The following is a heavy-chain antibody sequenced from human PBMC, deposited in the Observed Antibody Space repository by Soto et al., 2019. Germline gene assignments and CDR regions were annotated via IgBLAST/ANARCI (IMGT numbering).Heavy chain of an antibody. CDR2: INPSGGST. CDR1: GYTFTSYY. Sequence: GASVKVSFKASGYTFTSYYMHWVRQAPGQGLEWMGIINPSGGSTSYAQKFQGRVTMTRDTSTSTVYMELSSLRSEDTAVYYCARDDDITGTTRGWFDPWGQGTLVTVSS. V-gene: IGHV1-46*01. D-gene: IGHD1-7*01. CDR3: ARDDDITGTTRGWFDP. J-gene: IGHJ5*02.